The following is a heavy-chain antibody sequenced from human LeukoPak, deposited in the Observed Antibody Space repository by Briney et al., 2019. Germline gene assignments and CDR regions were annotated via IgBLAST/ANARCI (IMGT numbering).Heavy chain of an antibody. V-gene: IGHV3-66*01. Sequence: GGSLRLSCAASGFTFSDYYMSWVRQAPGKGLEWVSVIYSGGSTYYADSVKGRFTISRDNSKNTLYLQMNSLRAEDTAVYYCAGYGSGSYHDYWGQGTLVTVSS. CDR1: GFTFSDYY. CDR3: AGYGSGSYHDY. D-gene: IGHD3-10*01. CDR2: IYSGGST. J-gene: IGHJ4*02.